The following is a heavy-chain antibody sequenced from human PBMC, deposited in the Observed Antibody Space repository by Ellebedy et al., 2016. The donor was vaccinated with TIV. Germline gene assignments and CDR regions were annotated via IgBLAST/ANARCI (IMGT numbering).Heavy chain of an antibody. D-gene: IGHD4-23*01. CDR3: ARVPGGNKNFDY. J-gene: IGHJ4*02. Sequence: GESLKISCAASGFTFSSYWMNWVRQAPGKGLEWVANINQDGSEKYYVDSVKGRFTISRDNAKNTLYLQMNSLRAEDTAVYYCARVPGGNKNFDYWGQGTLVTVSS. CDR1: GFTFSSYW. V-gene: IGHV3-7*01. CDR2: INQDGSEK.